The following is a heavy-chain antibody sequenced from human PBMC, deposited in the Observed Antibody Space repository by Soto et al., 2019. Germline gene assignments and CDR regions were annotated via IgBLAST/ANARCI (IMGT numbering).Heavy chain of an antibody. J-gene: IGHJ4*02. D-gene: IGHD6-6*01. CDR3: ARDSGSSSLGPWYFDY. Sequence: ASVKVSCKASGYTFTSYGISWVRQAPGQGLEWMGWINPNSGGTNYAQKFQGWVTMTRDTSISTAYMELSRLRSEDTAVYYCARDSGSSSLGPWYFDYWGQGTLVTVSS. CDR2: INPNSGGT. CDR1: GYTFTSYG. V-gene: IGHV1-2*04.